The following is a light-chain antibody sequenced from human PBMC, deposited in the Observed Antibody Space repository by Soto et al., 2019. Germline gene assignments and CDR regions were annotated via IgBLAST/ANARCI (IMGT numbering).Light chain of an antibody. V-gene: IGLV2-23*02. CDR1: SRVVGSYNL. CDR2: EVS. CDR3: CSYAGSSTYV. Sequence: QSALTQPASVSWSPGQSITASCTGTSRVVGSYNLVSWYQQHPGKAPKLMIYEVSKRPSGVSNRFSGSKSGNTASLTISGLQAEDEADYYCCSYAGSSTYVFGTGTKVTVL. J-gene: IGLJ1*01.